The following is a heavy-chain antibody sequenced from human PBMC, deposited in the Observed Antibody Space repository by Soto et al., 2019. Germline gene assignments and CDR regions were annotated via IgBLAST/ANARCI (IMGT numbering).Heavy chain of an antibody. CDR2: IIPIFGTA. Sequence: QVQLVQSGAEVKKPGSSVKVSCKASGGTFSSYAISWVRQAPGQGLEWMGGIIPIFGTANYAQKFQGRVTITADESTSTAYKGVSSLRSEDTAVYYCAGRICSGGSCYYYYFDYWGQGTLVTVSS. CDR3: AGRICSGGSCYYYYFDY. CDR1: GGTFSSYA. D-gene: IGHD2-15*01. J-gene: IGHJ4*02. V-gene: IGHV1-69*01.